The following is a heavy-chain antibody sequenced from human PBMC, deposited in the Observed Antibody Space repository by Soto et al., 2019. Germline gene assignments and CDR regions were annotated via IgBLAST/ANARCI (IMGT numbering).Heavy chain of an antibody. CDR1: GFTVSSNY. CDR2: IYSAGST. CDR3: ARGILGYCISTSCYGSYHMDV. Sequence: PGGSLRLSCAASGFTVSSNYMSWVRQAPGKGLEWVSVIYSAGSTYYADSVKGRFTISRDNSKNTLYLQMNSLRAEDTAVYYCARGILGYCISTSCYGSYHMDVWGQGTTVTVSS. J-gene: IGHJ6*02. D-gene: IGHD2-2*01. V-gene: IGHV3-53*01.